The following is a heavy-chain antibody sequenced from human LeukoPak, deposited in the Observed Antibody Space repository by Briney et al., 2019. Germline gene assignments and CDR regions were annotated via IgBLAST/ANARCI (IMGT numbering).Heavy chain of an antibody. Sequence: GWSLRLSCAASGFTFSSYAMSWVRQAPGKGLEWVSGLSGSGDSTYYADSVKGRFTISRDNSKNTLYLQMNSLRAEDTAVYYCAKDPAGYSYGPYAFDIWGQGTMVTVSS. D-gene: IGHD5-18*01. CDR2: LSGSGDST. V-gene: IGHV3-23*01. CDR3: AKDPAGYSYGPYAFDI. J-gene: IGHJ3*02. CDR1: GFTFSSYA.